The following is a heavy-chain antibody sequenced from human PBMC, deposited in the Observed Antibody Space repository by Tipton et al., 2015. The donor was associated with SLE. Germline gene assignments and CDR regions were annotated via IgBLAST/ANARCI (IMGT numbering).Heavy chain of an antibody. CDR3: VRDGKRGTRGDAFDI. D-gene: IGHD1-7*01. CDR2: IAPSGTT. CDR1: GDPITDNF. J-gene: IGHJ3*02. Sequence: TLSLTCTVSGDPITDNFWSWIRQPAGKGLEWIGRIAPSGTTNYNPSRNSRVALSLDTSKNQFSLRLSSVTVADTAVYYCVRDGKRGTRGDAFDIWGQVTKVIVSS. V-gene: IGHV4-4*07.